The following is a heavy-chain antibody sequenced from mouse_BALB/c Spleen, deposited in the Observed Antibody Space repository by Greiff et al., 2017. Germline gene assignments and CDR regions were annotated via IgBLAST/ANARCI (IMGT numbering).Heavy chain of an antibody. D-gene: IGHD1-1*01. Sequence: VQLQQPGAELVRPGASVKLSCKASGYTFTSYWINWVKQRPGQGLEWIGNIYPSDSYTNYNQKFKDKATLTVDKSSSTAYMQLSSPTSEDSAVYYCTSYGSSCDYWGQGTTLTVSS. V-gene: IGHV1-69*02. CDR3: TSYGSSCDY. CDR2: IYPSDSYT. CDR1: GYTFTSYW. J-gene: IGHJ2*01.